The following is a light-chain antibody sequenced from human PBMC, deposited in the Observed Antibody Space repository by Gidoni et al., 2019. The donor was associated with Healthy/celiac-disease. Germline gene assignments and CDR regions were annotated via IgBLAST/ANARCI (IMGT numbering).Light chain of an antibody. Sequence: SYSLTQPLSAPAAPGQTARITCGGNNIGSNSVHWSQQKPGQAPVLVVYDDSDRPSGIPERFSGSNSGNTATLTISRVEAGDEADYYCQVWDSSSDHVVFGGGTKLTVL. CDR3: QVWDSSSDHVV. CDR1: NIGSNS. CDR2: DDS. J-gene: IGLJ2*01. V-gene: IGLV3-21*02.